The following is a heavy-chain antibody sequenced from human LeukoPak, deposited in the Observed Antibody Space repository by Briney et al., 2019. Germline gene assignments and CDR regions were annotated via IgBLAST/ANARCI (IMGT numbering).Heavy chain of an antibody. J-gene: IGHJ4*02. Sequence: GGSLRLSCAASGFTFSSYAMSWVRQAPGKGLEWVSAISGSGGSTYYADSVKGRFTISRDNSKNTLYLQMNSLRAEDTAVYYCANTNHGPRVYYFDYWGQGTLVTVSS. V-gene: IGHV3-23*01. CDR1: GFTFSSYA. D-gene: IGHD2-8*01. CDR3: ANTNHGPRVYYFDY. CDR2: ISGSGGST.